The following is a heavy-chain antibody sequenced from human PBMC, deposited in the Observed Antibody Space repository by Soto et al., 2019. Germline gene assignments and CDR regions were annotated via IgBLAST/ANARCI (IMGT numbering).Heavy chain of an antibody. CDR2: INPGGGSA. Sequence: QVDLVQSGAEVKKPGASVTISCKAPGSAITRYYIHWVRQAPGRGLEWMGIINPGGGSASYTQNFQDRVTIDKDTSTGTVQMDLRSLRTEDTAVYYCARDTSGWSLNGLDVWGQGTTVNVSS. V-gene: IGHV1-46*01. D-gene: IGHD6-19*01. CDR3: ARDTSGWSLNGLDV. J-gene: IGHJ6*02. CDR1: GSAITRYY.